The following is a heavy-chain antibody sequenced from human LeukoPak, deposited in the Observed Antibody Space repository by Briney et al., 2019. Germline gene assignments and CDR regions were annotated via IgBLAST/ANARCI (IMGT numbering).Heavy chain of an antibody. D-gene: IGHD1/OR15-1a*01. CDR3: ASRGTRNTDWTLDY. J-gene: IGHJ4*02. Sequence: GESLKISCKGSGYSFTSYWIGWVRQMPGKGLEWMGFIYPVDSDTRYNPSFQDQVTISADKSISTAYLQWSSLKASDTAMYYCASRGTRNTDWTLDYWGQGTLVTVSS. CDR2: IYPVDSDT. V-gene: IGHV5-51*01. CDR1: GYSFTSYW.